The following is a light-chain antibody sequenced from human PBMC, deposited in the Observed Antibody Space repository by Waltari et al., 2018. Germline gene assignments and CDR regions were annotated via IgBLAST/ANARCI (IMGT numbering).Light chain of an antibody. CDR3: QQSYNTPYT. V-gene: IGKV1-39*01. CDR2: AAS. Sequence: DIQMTQSQSSLYESVGDKVTINCRESQSINIYVDWYQQKPGKAPKLLNYAASTLQTGVPSRFSGSESVTEFTYTIISVQSEDFATYYFQQSYNTPYTFCQCTKLEI. CDR1: QSINIY. J-gene: IGKJ2*01.